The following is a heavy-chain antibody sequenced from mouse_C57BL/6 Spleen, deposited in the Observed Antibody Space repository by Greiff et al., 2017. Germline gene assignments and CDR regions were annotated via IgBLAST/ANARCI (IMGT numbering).Heavy chain of an antibody. CDR2: IFHGSGST. V-gene: IGHV1-56*01. Sequence: VQLQQSGPELVRPGASVKISCKASGYTFTSDWMQWVRQRPGKGLEWIGDIFHGSGSTYYNEKFKGKATLTVDTAANTAYMQLSSLTSEDSAVYFCEREGDWGQGTTLTVSS. CDR1: GYTFTSDW. J-gene: IGHJ2*01. CDR3: EREGD.